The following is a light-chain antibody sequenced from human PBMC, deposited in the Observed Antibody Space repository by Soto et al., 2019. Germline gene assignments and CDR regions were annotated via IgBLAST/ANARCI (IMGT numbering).Light chain of an antibody. CDR2: EVT. CDR3: SSYTSDSNPYV. J-gene: IGLJ1*01. V-gene: IGLV2-14*01. CDR1: SGDVGGYNY. Sequence: QSALTQPASVSGSPGQSITISCTGGSGDVGGYNYVSWYQHHPGKAPKLMIYEVTNRTSGVSNRFSCSKSGNTASLTISGLQVEDEADYYCSSYTSDSNPYVFGTGTKLTVL.